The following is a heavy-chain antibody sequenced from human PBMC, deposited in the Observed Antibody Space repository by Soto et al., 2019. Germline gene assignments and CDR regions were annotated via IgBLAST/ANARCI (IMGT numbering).Heavy chain of an antibody. J-gene: IGHJ4*02. CDR2: IWYDGSNK. CDR3: AKVPKHYFGSGSFDFDY. Sequence: GGSLRLSCAASGFTFSSYGMHWVRQAPGKGLEWVAVIWYDGSNKYYADSVKGRFTISRDNSKNTLYLQMNSLRAEDTAVYYCAKVPKHYFGSGSFDFDYWGQGTLVTVSS. D-gene: IGHD3-10*01. V-gene: IGHV3-33*06. CDR1: GFTFSSYG.